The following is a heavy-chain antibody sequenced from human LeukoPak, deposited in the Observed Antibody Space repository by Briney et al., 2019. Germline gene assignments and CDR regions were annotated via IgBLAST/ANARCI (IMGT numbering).Heavy chain of an antibody. D-gene: IGHD3-22*01. CDR3: AKLRDFFDSSGQFDY. CDR1: GFTFSSYA. CDR2: TSGRGDGT. V-gene: IGHV3-23*01. J-gene: IGHJ4*02. Sequence: GGSLRLSCAASGFTFSSYAMSWVRQAPGKGLEWVSATSGRGDGTFYADSVKGRFTISRDNSKNTLYLQMNSLRAEDTAIYYCAKLRDFFDSSGQFDYWGQGTLVTVSS.